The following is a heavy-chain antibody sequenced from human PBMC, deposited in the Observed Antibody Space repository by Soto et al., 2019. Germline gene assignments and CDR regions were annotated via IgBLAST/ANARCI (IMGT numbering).Heavy chain of an antibody. Sequence: GGSLRLSCAASGFTSSDYYMSWIRKAPGQGLEWVSYISSSSSYTNYADSVKGRFTISRDNAKNSLYLQMNSLRAEDTAVYYCARVPEYCSGGSCYVRFDPWGQGTLVTV. CDR1: GFTSSDYY. V-gene: IGHV3-11*06. CDR3: ARVPEYCSGGSCYVRFDP. CDR2: ISSSSSYT. D-gene: IGHD2-15*01. J-gene: IGHJ5*02.